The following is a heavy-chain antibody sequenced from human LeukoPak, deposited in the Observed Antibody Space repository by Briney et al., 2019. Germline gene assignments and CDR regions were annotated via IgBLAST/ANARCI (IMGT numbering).Heavy chain of an antibody. CDR2: IYHSGST. V-gene: IGHV4-59*12. Sequence: PSETLSLTCTVSGGSISSYYWSWIRQPPGKGLEWIGYIYHSGSTYYNPSLKSRVTISVDRSKNQFSLKLSSVTAADTAVYYCARVDSSSSAFDYWGQGTLVTVSS. CDR1: GGSISSYY. D-gene: IGHD6-13*01. CDR3: ARVDSSSSAFDY. J-gene: IGHJ4*02.